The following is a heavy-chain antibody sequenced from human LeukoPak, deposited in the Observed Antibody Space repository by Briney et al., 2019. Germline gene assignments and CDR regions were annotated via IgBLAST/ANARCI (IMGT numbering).Heavy chain of an antibody. CDR3: ARVEASGYDYGAFDY. CDR1: GFTFNRYW. D-gene: IGHD5-12*01. CDR2: IKQDGSEK. V-gene: IGHV3-7*01. Sequence: GGSLRLSCAASGFTFNRYWMSWVRQARGKGLEWVANIKQDGSEKYYVDSVKGRFTISRDNAKNSLYLQMNSLRAEDTAVYYCARVEASGYDYGAFDYWGQGTLVTVSS. J-gene: IGHJ4*02.